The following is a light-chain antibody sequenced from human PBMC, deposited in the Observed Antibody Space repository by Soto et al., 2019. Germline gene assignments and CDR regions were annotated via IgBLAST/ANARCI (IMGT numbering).Light chain of an antibody. CDR2: LGS. Sequence: DIVLTQSPLSLPVTLGEPASISCRSSQSLLHSNGYKYLDWYVQKPGQSPQLLIYLGSNRASGVPDRFSGGGSGTDFTLKISSLEAEDVGVYYCMQALETPITFXQGTRMEIK. CDR3: MQALETPIT. V-gene: IGKV2-28*01. CDR1: QSLLHSNGYKY. J-gene: IGKJ5*01.